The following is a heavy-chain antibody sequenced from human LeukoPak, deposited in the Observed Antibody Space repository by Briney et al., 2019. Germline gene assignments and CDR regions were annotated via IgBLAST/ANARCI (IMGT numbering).Heavy chain of an antibody. CDR3: ARIFGVAIGATAYGMDV. CDR2: IIPIFGTA. CDR1: GGTFSSYA. V-gene: IGHV1-69*13. J-gene: IGHJ6*02. Sequence: GASVKVSYKASGGTFSSYAISWVRQAPGQGLEWMGGIIPIFGTANYAQKFQGRVTITADESTSTAYMELSSLRSEDTAVYYCARIFGVAIGATAYGMDVWGQGTTVTVSS. D-gene: IGHD3-3*01.